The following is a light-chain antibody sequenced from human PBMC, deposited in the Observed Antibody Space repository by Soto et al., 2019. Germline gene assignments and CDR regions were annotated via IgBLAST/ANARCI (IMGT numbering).Light chain of an antibody. J-gene: IGLJ2*01. V-gene: IGLV1-47*01. CDR2: RNN. CDR1: SSTIGSNY. CDR3: AAWDDSLSGVV. Sequence: QSVLTQPPSASGTPGQRVTISCSGSSSTIGSNYVYWYQQLPGTAPKLLIYRNNQRPSGVPDRFSGSKSGTSASLAISGLRSEDEADYYSAAWDDSLSGVVFGGGTKVTVL.